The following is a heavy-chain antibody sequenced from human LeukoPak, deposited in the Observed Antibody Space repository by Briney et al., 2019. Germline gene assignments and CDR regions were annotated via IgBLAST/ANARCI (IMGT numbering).Heavy chain of an antibody. Sequence: SVKVSCKASGGTFSSYAISWVRQAPRQGLEWMGGIIPIFGTANYAQKFQGRVTITADESTSTAYMELSSLRSEDTAVYYCASFLGEGCSSTSCYIASWFDPWGQGTLVTVSS. V-gene: IGHV1-69*01. CDR2: IIPIFGTA. D-gene: IGHD2-2*02. J-gene: IGHJ5*02. CDR1: GGTFSSYA. CDR3: ASFLGEGCSSTSCYIASWFDP.